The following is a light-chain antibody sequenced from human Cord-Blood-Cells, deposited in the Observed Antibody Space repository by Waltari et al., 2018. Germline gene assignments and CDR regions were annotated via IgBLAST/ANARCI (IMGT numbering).Light chain of an antibody. CDR3: CSYAGSSIR. CDR2: EVS. V-gene: IGLV2-23*02. CDR1: SSDVGSYNL. Sequence: QSALPQPASVSGSPGQSITLSCTGTSSDVGSYNLVSWYQQHPGKAPKLMIYEVSKRPSGVSNRFSGSKSGNTASLTISGLQAEDEADYYCCSYAGSSIRFGGGTKLTVL. J-gene: IGLJ2*01.